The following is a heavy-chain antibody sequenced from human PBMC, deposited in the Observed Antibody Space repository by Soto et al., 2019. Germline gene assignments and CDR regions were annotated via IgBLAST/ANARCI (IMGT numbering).Heavy chain of an antibody. CDR2: ISGSGGST. CDR3: AKENGYSSSWFEFDY. D-gene: IGHD6-13*01. Sequence: PGGSLRLSCAASGFTFSSYAMSWVRQAPGKGLEWVSAISGSGGSTYYADSVKGRFSISRDNSKNTLYLQMNSLRAEDTAVYYCAKENGYSSSWFEFDYWGQGTLVTVSS. V-gene: IGHV3-23*01. J-gene: IGHJ4*02. CDR1: GFTFSSYA.